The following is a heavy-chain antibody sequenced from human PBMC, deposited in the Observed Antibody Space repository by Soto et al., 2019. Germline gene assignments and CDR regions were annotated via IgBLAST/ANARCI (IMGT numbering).Heavy chain of an antibody. J-gene: IGHJ5*02. Sequence: KRSETLSLTCTVSGGSISSYYWSWIRQPPGKGLEWIGYIYYSGGTNYNPSLKSRVTISVDTSKNQFSLKLSSVTAADTAVYYCARDRHLRYANWFDPWGQGTLVTVSS. CDR3: ARDRHLRYANWFDP. CDR1: GGSISSYY. CDR2: IYYSGGT. V-gene: IGHV4-59*01. D-gene: IGHD2-8*01.